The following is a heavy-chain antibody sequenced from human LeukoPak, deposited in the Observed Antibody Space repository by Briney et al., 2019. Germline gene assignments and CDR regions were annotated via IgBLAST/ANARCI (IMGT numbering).Heavy chain of an antibody. CDR3: ARGPALSYYYYMDV. CDR2: INPNSGGT. CDR1: GYTFTGYY. V-gene: IGHV1-2*02. J-gene: IGHJ6*03. Sequence: ASVKDSCKASGYTFTGYYMHWVRQAPGQGLEWMGWINPNSGGTNYAQKFQGRVTMTRDTSISTAYMELSRLRSDDTAVYYCARGPALSYYYYMDVWGKGTTVTVSS.